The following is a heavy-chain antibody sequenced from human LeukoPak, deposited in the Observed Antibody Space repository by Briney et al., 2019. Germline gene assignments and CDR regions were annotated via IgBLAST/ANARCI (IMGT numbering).Heavy chain of an antibody. V-gene: IGHV3-23*01. J-gene: IGHJ4*02. CDR1: GFSFSDYG. CDR3: AKGGKWDVTPFDY. CDR2: ISGGGGST. Sequence: GGSLRLSCVASGFSFSDYGMSWVRQAPGKGLEWVSTISGGGGSTYYADSVKGRFTISRDNSKNTLYLQVNSLRAEDTAVYYCAKGGKWDVTPFDYWGQGTLVTVSS. D-gene: IGHD1-26*01.